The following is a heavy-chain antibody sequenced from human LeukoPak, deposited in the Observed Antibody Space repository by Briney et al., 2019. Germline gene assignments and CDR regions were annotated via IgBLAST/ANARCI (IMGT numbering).Heavy chain of an antibody. J-gene: IGHJ4*02. CDR1: GGSISSSSYY. D-gene: IGHD3-16*01. Sequence: SETLSLTCTVSGGSISSSSYYWSWIRQPPGKGLEWIGYIYYSGSTNYNPSLKSRVTISVDTSKNQFSLKLSSVTAADTAVYYCARLFGVGLDYWGQGTLVTVSS. V-gene: IGHV4-61*05. CDR3: ARLFGVGLDY. CDR2: IYYSGST.